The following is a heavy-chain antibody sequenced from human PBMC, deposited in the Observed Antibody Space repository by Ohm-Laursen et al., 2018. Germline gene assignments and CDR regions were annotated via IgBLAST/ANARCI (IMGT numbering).Heavy chain of an antibody. V-gene: IGHV3-72*01. Sequence: SLRLSCTASGFTFSSYAMSWVRQAPGKGLEWVGRTRNKANSYTTEYAASVKGRFTISRDDSKNSMYLQMNSLKTEDTAVYYCAKSGSTRDFDYWGQGTLVTVSS. CDR3: AKSGSTRDFDY. CDR1: GFTFSSYA. J-gene: IGHJ4*02. D-gene: IGHD2-2*01. CDR2: TRNKANSYTT.